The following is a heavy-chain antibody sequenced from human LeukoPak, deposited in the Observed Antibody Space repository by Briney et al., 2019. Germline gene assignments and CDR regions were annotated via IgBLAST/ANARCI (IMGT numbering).Heavy chain of an antibody. CDR1: GFNVSSNY. V-gene: IGHV3-53*01. D-gene: IGHD6-6*01. Sequence: PGGSLRLSCAASGFNVSSNYMSWVRQAPGKGLEWVSVIYSGGSTYYADSVKGRFTISRDNSKNTLYLQMNSLRAEDTAVYYCAKVSSFAFHEVDYWGQGTLVTVSS. CDR3: AKVSSFAFHEVDY. CDR2: IYSGGST. J-gene: IGHJ4*02.